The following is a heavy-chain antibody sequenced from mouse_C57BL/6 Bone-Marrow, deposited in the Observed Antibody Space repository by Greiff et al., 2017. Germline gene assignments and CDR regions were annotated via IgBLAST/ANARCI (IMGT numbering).Heavy chain of an antibody. CDR3: ARGNDGYLYYYAMDY. D-gene: IGHD2-3*01. J-gene: IGHJ4*01. CDR2: INPNNGGT. Sequence: EVQLQQSGPELVKPGASVKIPCKASGYTFTDYNMDWVKQSHGKSLEWIGDINPNNGGTIYNQKFKGKATLTVDKSSSTAYMELRSLTSEDTAVYYCARGNDGYLYYYAMDYWGQGTSVTVSS. CDR1: GYTFTDYN. V-gene: IGHV1-18*01.